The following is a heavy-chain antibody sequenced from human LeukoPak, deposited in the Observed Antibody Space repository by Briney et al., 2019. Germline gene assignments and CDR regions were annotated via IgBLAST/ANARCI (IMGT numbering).Heavy chain of an antibody. Sequence: GGSLRLSCAASGFTFSDYSMNWVRQAPGKGLEWVSGISWNSGTIGYADSVKGRFIISRDNAKNSLYLQMNSLRAEDTALYYCAKEYQTYYDILTVYYAPGFDYWGQGTLVTVSS. J-gene: IGHJ4*02. CDR1: GFTFSDYS. D-gene: IGHD3-9*01. CDR3: AKEYQTYYDILTVYYAPGFDY. CDR2: ISWNSGTI. V-gene: IGHV3-9*01.